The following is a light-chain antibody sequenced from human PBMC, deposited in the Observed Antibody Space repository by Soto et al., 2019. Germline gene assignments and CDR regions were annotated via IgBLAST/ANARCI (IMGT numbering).Light chain of an antibody. CDR2: DAS. CDR3: QQYDNLPFT. Sequence: DIQMTQSPSSLSASVGDRVTITCQASQDISNYLNWYQQKPGKAPKLLIYDASNLEKGVPSRFSGSGSGTDVTFTISSLQPEDIATYYCQQYDNLPFTFGPGTKVDIK. J-gene: IGKJ3*01. V-gene: IGKV1-33*01. CDR1: QDISNY.